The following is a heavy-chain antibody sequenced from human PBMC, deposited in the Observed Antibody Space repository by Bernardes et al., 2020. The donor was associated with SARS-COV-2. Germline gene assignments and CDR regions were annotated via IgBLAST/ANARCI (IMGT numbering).Heavy chain of an antibody. CDR3: AKDIWSGYYDAFDI. V-gene: IGHV3-23*01. D-gene: IGHD3-3*01. CDR2: ISGSGGST. CDR1: GFTFSRYA. J-gene: IGHJ3*02. Sequence: GSLSLSGAASGFTFSRYAMSWVRPAPGKGLEWVSAISGSGGSTYYADSVKGRFTISRDNSKNTLYLQMNSLRAEDTAVYYCAKDIWSGYYDAFDIWGQGTMVTVSS.